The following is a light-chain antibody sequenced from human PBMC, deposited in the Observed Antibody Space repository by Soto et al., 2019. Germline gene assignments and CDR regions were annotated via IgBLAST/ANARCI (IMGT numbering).Light chain of an antibody. V-gene: IGKV1-39*01. Sequence: DIQMTQSPSSLSASVGDRVTITCRATQSIYTYLSWYQQKPGKAPKLLISAASSLESGVPSRFSDSGSGTDFSLTISSLPPEDFATYYCQQTYSSPLTFGGGTKVEIK. CDR3: QQTYSSPLT. CDR2: AAS. CDR1: QSIYTY. J-gene: IGKJ4*01.